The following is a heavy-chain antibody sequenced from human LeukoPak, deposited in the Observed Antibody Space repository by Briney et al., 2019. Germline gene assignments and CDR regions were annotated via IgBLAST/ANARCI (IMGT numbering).Heavy chain of an antibody. V-gene: IGHV1-18*04. CDR3: AREVYYEIWTGYYTPGGIYN. CDR1: GYTFTSYG. J-gene: IGHJ4*02. CDR2: ISTNNGNT. D-gene: IGHD3-9*01. Sequence: GASVTVSCKASGYTFTSYGISWVWQRPAQGLELMGWISTNNGNTTNAQKLQGRVTMTTDTSTSTAYMELRSLRSDDTAVYYCAREVYYEIWTGYYTPGGIYNCGQGTLGTVSS.